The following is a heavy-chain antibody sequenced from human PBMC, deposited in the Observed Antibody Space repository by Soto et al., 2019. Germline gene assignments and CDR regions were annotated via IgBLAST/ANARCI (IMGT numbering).Heavy chain of an antibody. Sequence: GGSLRLSCAASGFTFSSYAMSWVRQAPGKGLEWVSAISGSGVSTYYADSVKGRFTISRDNSKNTLYLQMNSLRAEDTAVYYCAKSGGYNYGYQETDYWGQGTLVTVSS. D-gene: IGHD5-18*01. CDR2: ISGSGVST. J-gene: IGHJ4*02. CDR1: GFTFSSYA. V-gene: IGHV3-23*01. CDR3: AKSGGYNYGYQETDY.